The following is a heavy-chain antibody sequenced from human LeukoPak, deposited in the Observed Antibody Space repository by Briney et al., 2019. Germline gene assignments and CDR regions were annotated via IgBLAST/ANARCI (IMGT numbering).Heavy chain of an antibody. CDR2: IYPGDSDT. Sequence: RGESLKISCKGSGYSFTGYWIGWVRQMPGKGLEWMGIIYPGDSDTRYSPSFQGQVTISVDKSISTAYLQWSSLKASDTAMYYCARLPAGKAAAGTGGWFDPWGQGTLVTVSS. V-gene: IGHV5-51*01. J-gene: IGHJ5*02. D-gene: IGHD6-13*01. CDR1: GYSFTGYW. CDR3: ARLPAGKAAAGTGGWFDP.